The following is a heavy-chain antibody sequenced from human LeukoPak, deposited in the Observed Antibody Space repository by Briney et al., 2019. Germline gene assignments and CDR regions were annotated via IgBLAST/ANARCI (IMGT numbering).Heavy chain of an antibody. CDR2: INPNSGGT. CDR3: ARDVFSVRGVIINTFDY. V-gene: IGHV1-2*02. Sequence: GASVKVSCKASGYTFTGYYMHWVRQAPGQGLEWMGWINPNSGGTNYAQKFQGRVTMTRDTSISTAYMELSRLRSDDTAVYYCARDVFSVRGVIINTFDYGGQGTLVTVSS. D-gene: IGHD3-10*01. CDR1: GYTFTGYY. J-gene: IGHJ4*02.